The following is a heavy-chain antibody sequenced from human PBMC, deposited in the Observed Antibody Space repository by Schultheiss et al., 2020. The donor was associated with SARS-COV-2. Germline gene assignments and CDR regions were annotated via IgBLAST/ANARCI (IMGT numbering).Heavy chain of an antibody. CDR1: GFTFSNAW. CDR2: IYSGGST. CDR3: ARDPGVYYGMDV. D-gene: IGHD3-10*01. V-gene: IGHV3-66*01. J-gene: IGHJ6*02. Sequence: GGSLRLSCAASGFTFSNAWMSWVRQAPGKGLEWVSVIYSGGSTYYADSVKGRFTISRDNAKNSLYLQMNSLRAEDTAVYYCARDPGVYYGMDVWGQGTTVTVSS.